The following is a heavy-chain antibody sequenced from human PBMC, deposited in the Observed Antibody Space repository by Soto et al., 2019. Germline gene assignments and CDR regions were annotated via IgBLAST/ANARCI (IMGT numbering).Heavy chain of an antibody. Sequence: EVQLLESGGGVVQPGGSLRLSCAASGFTFRNFVMSWVPQAPGKGLEWVSAIRATGGQTFYADSVKGRFTISRYNSKNMLSLQIDSLRDEDTALYFCAQDRGWGVVSPSHDSWGQGTLVSVSS. CDR3: AQDRGWGVVSPSHDS. V-gene: IGHV3-23*01. J-gene: IGHJ4*02. D-gene: IGHD2-21*01. CDR1: GFTFRNFV. CDR2: IRATGGQT.